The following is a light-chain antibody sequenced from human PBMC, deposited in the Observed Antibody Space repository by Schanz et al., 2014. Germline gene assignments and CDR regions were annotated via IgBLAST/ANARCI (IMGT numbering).Light chain of an antibody. CDR3: QQRSNWPPGLT. CDR2: GAS. Sequence: EIVLTQSPGTLSLSPGEGATLSCRASQSVSSTYLAWYQQKPGQAPRLLIYGASSRATGIPDRFSGSGSGTDFTLTISRLEPEDFAVYYCQQRSNWPPGLTFGGGTKVEIK. CDR1: QSVSSTY. V-gene: IGKV3D-20*02. J-gene: IGKJ4*01.